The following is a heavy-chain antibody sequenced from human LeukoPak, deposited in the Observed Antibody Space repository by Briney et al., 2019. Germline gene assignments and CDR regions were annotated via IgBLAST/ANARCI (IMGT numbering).Heavy chain of an antibody. V-gene: IGHV3-30*02. CDR3: AKEQYPGYFDF. CDR1: GFVFSGSS. J-gene: IGHJ4*02. D-gene: IGHD1-14*01. CDR2: IRFDATNK. Sequence: GGSLRLSCAASGFVFSGSSMHWVRQAPGKGLEWVSFIRFDATNKYYADSVRGRFTISRDNSNNTLYLQLNNVRTEDTATYFCAKEQYPGYFDFWGQGTLVTVSS.